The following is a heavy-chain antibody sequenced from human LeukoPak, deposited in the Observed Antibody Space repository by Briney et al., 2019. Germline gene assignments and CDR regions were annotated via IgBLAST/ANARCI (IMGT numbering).Heavy chain of an antibody. CDR2: ISGYNGQP. V-gene: IGHV1-18*01. Sequence: VXVSCKASGYIFXTYGIGWVRQAPGRGLEWMGWISGYNGQPKYAQKVQGRVTMTTETSTNTAYMELRNLRPDDTAVYYCARGGYTYGNNWFDLWGQGTLVTVSS. CDR1: GYIFXTYG. D-gene: IGHD5-18*01. CDR3: ARGGYTYGNNWFDL. J-gene: IGHJ5*02.